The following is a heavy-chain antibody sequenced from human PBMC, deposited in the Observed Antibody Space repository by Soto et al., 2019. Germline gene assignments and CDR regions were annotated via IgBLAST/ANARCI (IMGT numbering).Heavy chain of an antibody. V-gene: IGHV4-59*08. CDR3: ARLGAYYQALDS. CDR1: DGSITPNY. Sequence: QIQLQESGPGLVKPSETLSLSCTVSDGSITPNYYTWVRQPPGKGLEWIGYVYYAGTTTYNPSLKSRVSISIDTYTNEVSLKLSSVTAADTAVYYCARLGAYYQALDSWGQGTLVTVSS. J-gene: IGHJ4*02. CDR2: VYYAGTT. D-gene: IGHD3-22*01.